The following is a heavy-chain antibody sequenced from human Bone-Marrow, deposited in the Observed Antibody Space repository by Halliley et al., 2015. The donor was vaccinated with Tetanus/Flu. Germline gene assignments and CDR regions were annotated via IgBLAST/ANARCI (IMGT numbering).Heavy chain of an antibody. Sequence: YDGSKTYYADSVQGRFTISRDNSKNTLYLQIDSLRPDDTSVYYCAKDQHFYGLGSPSPDWFDPWGQGTLVTVSS. D-gene: IGHD3-10*01. V-gene: IGHV3-30*01. J-gene: IGHJ5*02. CDR3: AKDQHFYGLGSPSPDWFDP. CDR2: YDGSKT.